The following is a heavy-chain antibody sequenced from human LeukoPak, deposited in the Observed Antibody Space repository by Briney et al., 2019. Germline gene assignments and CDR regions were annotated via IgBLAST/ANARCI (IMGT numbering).Heavy chain of an antibody. V-gene: IGHV4-39*01. CDR1: GGSISSSSFY. D-gene: IGHD6-13*01. CDR3: VRGSFVSSWYGFNAMQPYYFDS. Sequence: KPSETLSLTCNVTGGSISSSSFYWGWIRQTPGKGLEWIGSVYYNGRTYDNPSLKSRVTVSVGTSMNEFSLRLSSLTAADTAVYYCVRGSFVSSWYGFNAMQPYYFDSWGQGTLVTVSS. CDR2: VYYNGRT. J-gene: IGHJ4*02.